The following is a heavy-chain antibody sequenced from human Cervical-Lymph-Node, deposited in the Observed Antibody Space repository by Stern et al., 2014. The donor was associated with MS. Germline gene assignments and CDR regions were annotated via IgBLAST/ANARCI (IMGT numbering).Heavy chain of an antibody. CDR2: ISYSGGS. V-gene: IGHV4-39*01. CDR3: ARMARRLGMDV. J-gene: IGHJ6*02. D-gene: IGHD5-12*01. Sequence: VQLQESGPGLVKPSETLSLTCTVSGGSISSSGYYWAWIRQPPGKGLAWIGSISYSGGSYFNPSLKSRVTISLDTSQNQFSLRLTSGTAADTAVYYCARMARRLGMDVWGQGTTVTVSS. CDR1: GGSISSSGYY.